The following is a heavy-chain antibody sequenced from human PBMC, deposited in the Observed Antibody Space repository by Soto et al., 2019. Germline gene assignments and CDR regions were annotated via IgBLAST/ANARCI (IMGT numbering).Heavy chain of an antibody. V-gene: IGHV3-33*01. CDR3: ARGAVGATLYYFDY. J-gene: IGHJ4*02. CDR1: GFTFSSYG. D-gene: IGHD1-26*01. Sequence: QVQLVESGGGVVQPGRSLRLSCAASGFTFSSYGMHWVRQAPGKGLEWVAVIWYDGSNKYYADSVKGRFTISRDNSKNTLYLQMNSLRAEDTAVYYCARGAVGATLYYFDYWGQGTLVTVSS. CDR2: IWYDGSNK.